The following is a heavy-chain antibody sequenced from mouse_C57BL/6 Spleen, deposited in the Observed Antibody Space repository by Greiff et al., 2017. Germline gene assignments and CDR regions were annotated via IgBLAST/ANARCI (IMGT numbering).Heavy chain of an antibody. D-gene: IGHD1-1*01. CDR1: GYTFTEYT. CDR3: ARHEEKGYYGYYFDY. CDR2: FYPGSGSI. Sequence: QVQLKQSGAELVKPGASVKLSCKASGYTFTEYTIHWVKQRSGQGLEWIGWFYPGSGSIKYNEKFKDKATLTADKSSSTVYMELSRLTSEDSAVYFGARHEEKGYYGYYFDYWGQGTTLTVSS. V-gene: IGHV1-62-2*01. J-gene: IGHJ2*01.